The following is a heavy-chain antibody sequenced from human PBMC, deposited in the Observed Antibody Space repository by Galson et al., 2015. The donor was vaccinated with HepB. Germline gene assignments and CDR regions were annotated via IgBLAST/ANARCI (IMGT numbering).Heavy chain of an antibody. D-gene: IGHD5-12*01. CDR1: GGSISSYY. J-gene: IGHJ5*02. V-gene: IGHV4-4*07. CDR2: IYTCGST. Sequence: SETLSLTCTVSGGSISSYYWSWIRQPAGKGLEWIGRIYTCGSTNYNPSLKSRVTMSVDTSKNQFSLKLSSVTAADTAVYYCARDDERGYSGYEFVRWFDPWGQGTLVTVSS. CDR3: ARDDERGYSGYEFVRWFDP.